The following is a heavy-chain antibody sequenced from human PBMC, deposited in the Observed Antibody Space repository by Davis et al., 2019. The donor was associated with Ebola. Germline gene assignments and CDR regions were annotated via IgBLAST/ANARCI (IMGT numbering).Heavy chain of an antibody. Sequence: GGSLRLSCAASGFTFSSYGMHWVRQAPGKGLEWVAGIWYDGSNKYYADSVKGRFTISRDNSKNTLYLQMNSLRAEDTAVYYCARDFGREGYYYYYGMDVWGQGTTVTVSS. CDR2: IWYDGSNK. J-gene: IGHJ6*02. D-gene: IGHD3-10*01. V-gene: IGHV3-30*19. CDR1: GFTFSSYG. CDR3: ARDFGREGYYYYYGMDV.